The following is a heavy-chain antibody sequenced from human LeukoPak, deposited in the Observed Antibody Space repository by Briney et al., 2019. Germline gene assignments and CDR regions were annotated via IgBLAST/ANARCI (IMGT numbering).Heavy chain of an antibody. CDR1: GFTFSSYA. V-gene: IGHV3-30*04. D-gene: IGHD1-26*01. J-gene: IGHJ4*02. CDR2: ISYDGSNK. CDR3: ARGRSWELSKTLDY. Sequence: GRSLRLSCAASGFTFSSYAMHWVRQAPGKGLEWVAVISYDGSNKYYADSVKGRFTISRDNSKNTLYLQMNSLRAEDTAVYYCARGRSWELSKTLDYWGQGTLVTVSS.